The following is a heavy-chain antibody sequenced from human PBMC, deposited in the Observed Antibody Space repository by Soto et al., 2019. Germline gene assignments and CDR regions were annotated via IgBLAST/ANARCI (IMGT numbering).Heavy chain of an antibody. CDR2: ISYDGSTK. D-gene: IGHD3-3*01. Sequence: QVHLVESGGGVVQPGRTLRLSCAASGFTVSSYGMHWVRQSPGKGLEWVPVISYDGSTKYYRESVKGRFTTTRDNSKNTLYLQIDSLRVEDTAFYYGAKDEGRFLKYYFNYGVDVWGVGTTVTVSS. J-gene: IGHJ6*02. CDR1: GFTVSSYG. CDR3: AKDEGRFLKYYFNYGVDV. V-gene: IGHV3-30*18.